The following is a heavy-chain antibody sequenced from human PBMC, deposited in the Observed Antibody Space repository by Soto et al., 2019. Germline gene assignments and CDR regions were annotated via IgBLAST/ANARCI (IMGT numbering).Heavy chain of an antibody. Sequence: GESLKISVNGSGYSFTKYFIGWVRQMPGKGLERMGIIYPGDSDARYNPSFQGQSTIAADKSITTTYPQGSRLKASDTCINYVARLFDNSGWYDYWGQGTMVTVSS. V-gene: IGHV5-51*01. CDR2: IYPGDSDA. CDR1: GYSFTKYF. J-gene: IGHJ4*02. D-gene: IGHD6-19*01. CDR3: ARLFDNSGWYDY.